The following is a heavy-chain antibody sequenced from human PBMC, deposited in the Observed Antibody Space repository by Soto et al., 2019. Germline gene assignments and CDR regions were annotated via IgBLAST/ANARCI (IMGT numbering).Heavy chain of an antibody. D-gene: IGHD4-4*01. Sequence: SETLSLTCTVSGGSISSHYWSWIRQPPGKGLEWIGYIYYSGSTNYNPSLKSRVTISVDTSKNQFSLKLSSVTAADTAVYYCASHSDYESYWGQGTLVTVSS. V-gene: IGHV4-59*11. J-gene: IGHJ4*02. CDR1: GGSISSHY. CDR3: ASHSDYESY. CDR2: IYYSGST.